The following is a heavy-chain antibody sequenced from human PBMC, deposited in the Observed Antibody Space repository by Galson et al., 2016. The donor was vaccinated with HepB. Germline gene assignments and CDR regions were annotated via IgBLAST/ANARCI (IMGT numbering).Heavy chain of an antibody. Sequence: QSGAEVKYPGESLRISCKVSGYSFRSYWIAWVRQMPGKGLEWMGIIHPGESDIRYSPSFQGQVTISADKSSSTAYLQWSSLKASDSAMYVCSRSYYDYVWGSRRALDYWGQGTLVTVSS. V-gene: IGHV5-51*03. CDR2: IHPGESDI. CDR3: SRSYYDYVWGSRRALDY. CDR1: GYSFRSYW. J-gene: IGHJ4*02. D-gene: IGHD3-16*01.